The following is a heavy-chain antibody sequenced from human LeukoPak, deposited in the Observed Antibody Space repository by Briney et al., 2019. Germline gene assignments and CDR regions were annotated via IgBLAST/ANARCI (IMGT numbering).Heavy chain of an antibody. V-gene: IGHV1-3*01. CDR1: GYTFTSYA. CDR2: INAGNGNT. J-gene: IGHJ4*02. Sequence: ASVRVSCTASGYTFTSYAMHWVRQAPGQRLEWMGWINAGNGNTKYSQKFQGRVTITRDTSASTAYMELSSLRSEDTAVYYCARDTGGYDWVRYYFDYWGQGTLVTVSS. CDR3: ARDTGGYDWVRYYFDY. D-gene: IGHD5-12*01.